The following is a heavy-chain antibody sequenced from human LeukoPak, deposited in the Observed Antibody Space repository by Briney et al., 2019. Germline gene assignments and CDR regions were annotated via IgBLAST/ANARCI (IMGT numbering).Heavy chain of an antibody. V-gene: IGHV3-23*01. CDR1: GFTFSSYA. CDR3: AKAKVDGGTAEY. D-gene: IGHD4-23*01. Sequence: GGSLRLSCAASGFTFSSYAMSWVRQAPGKGLEWVPAISGSGDRIFYADSVKGRFTISRDNSKNTLYLQMNSLGAEDTALYYRAKAKVDGGTAEYWGQGTLVTVSS. J-gene: IGHJ4*02. CDR2: ISGSGDRI.